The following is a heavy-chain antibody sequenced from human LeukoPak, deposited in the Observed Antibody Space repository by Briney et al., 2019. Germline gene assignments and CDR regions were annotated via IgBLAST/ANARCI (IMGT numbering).Heavy chain of an antibody. CDR1: GFTFSSYW. J-gene: IGHJ3*02. CDR3: ARVRYDSSAFDI. CDR2: INSDGSST. Sequence: GGSVRLSCAASGFTFSSYWMHWVRQAPGKGLVWVSRINSDGSSTSYADSVKGRFTISRDNAKNTLYLQMNSLRAEDTAVYYCARVRYDSSAFDIWGQGTMVTVSS. V-gene: IGHV3-74*01. D-gene: IGHD3-22*01.